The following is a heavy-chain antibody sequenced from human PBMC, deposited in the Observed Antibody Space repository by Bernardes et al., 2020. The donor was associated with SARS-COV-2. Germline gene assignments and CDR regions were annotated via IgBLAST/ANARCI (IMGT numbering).Heavy chain of an antibody. CDR2: LSGSGGST. CDR3: AKDMDRGYYDSSGYNDAFDI. V-gene: IGHV3-23*01. J-gene: IGHJ3*02. CDR1: GFTFSSYA. Sequence: GGSLRLSCAASGFTFSSYALNWVRQAPGKGLEWVSALSGSGGSTYYADSVKGRFTISRDNSKNTLYLQMNSLRAEDTAVYYCAKDMDRGYYDSSGYNDAFDIWGQGTMVTVSS. D-gene: IGHD3-22*01.